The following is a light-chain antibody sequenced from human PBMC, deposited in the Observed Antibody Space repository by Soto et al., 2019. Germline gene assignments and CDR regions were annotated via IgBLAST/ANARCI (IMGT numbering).Light chain of an antibody. J-gene: IGKJ1*01. CDR1: SSDIGSY. Sequence: SVSGSPGQSITISCSGTSSDIGSYNHVAWYQQKPGKAPKLLIYAASSLQSGVPSRFSGSGSGTDFTLTISSLQPEDFATYYCQQSYSTPRTFGQGTKVE. V-gene: IGKV1-39*01. CDR3: QQSYSTPRT. CDR2: AAS.